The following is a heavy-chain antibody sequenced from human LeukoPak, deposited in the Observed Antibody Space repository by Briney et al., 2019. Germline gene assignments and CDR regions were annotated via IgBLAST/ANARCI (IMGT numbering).Heavy chain of an antibody. CDR3: ASILSSGKGNRGDYYFDY. CDR2: ISGSGGST. J-gene: IGHJ4*02. D-gene: IGHD6-19*01. Sequence: PGRSLRLSCAASGFTFSSYVMHWVRQAPGKGLEWVSAISGSGGSTYYADSVKGRFTISRDNSKNTLYLQMNSLRAEDTAVYYCASILSSGKGNRGDYYFDYWGQGTLVTVSS. CDR1: GFTFSSYV. V-gene: IGHV3-23*01.